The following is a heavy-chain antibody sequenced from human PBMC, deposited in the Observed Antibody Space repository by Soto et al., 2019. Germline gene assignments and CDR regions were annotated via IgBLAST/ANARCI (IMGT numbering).Heavy chain of an antibody. Sequence: QVQLVHSGAEVKKPGSSVKVSCKASGGTFSSYTISWVRQAPGQGLEWMGRIIPILGIANYAQKFQGRVTITADKSTSTAHMELTSLRSEATAAYYGARAGILVTAASLGAWGQGTLVTVSS. CDR1: GGTFSSYT. D-gene: IGHD6-13*01. CDR3: ARAGILVTAASLGA. J-gene: IGHJ5*02. CDR2: IIPILGIA. V-gene: IGHV1-69*02.